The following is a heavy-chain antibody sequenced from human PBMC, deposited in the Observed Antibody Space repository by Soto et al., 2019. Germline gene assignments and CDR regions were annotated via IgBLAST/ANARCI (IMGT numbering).Heavy chain of an antibody. CDR1: GDTFTSYY. D-gene: IGHD3-3*01. V-gene: IGHV1-46*01. CDR3: ARSSGGNFGIIIEGSNWFDP. CDR2: INPHGGST. J-gene: IGHJ5*02. Sequence: ASVKVSCKAPGDTFTSYYLNWVRQAPGQGLEWMGVINPHGGSTKYAQKFQGRITMTRDTSRSTVYMELSSLRSDDTAIYYCARSSGGNFGIIIEGSNWFDPWGQGTPVTVSS.